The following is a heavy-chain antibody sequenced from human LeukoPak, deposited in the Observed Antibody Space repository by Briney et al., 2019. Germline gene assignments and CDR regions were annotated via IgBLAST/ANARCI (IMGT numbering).Heavy chain of an antibody. CDR2: ISSSGSTT. CDR3: ARRYSRSWDFDY. V-gene: IGHV3-11*01. J-gene: IGHJ4*02. D-gene: IGHD6-13*01. CDR1: GFTFSDYY. Sequence: GGSLRLSCAASGFTFSDYYMSWIRQAPGKGLEWVSYISSSGSTTYYADSVQGRFNISRDNATNSLYLKMNSLSAEDTAVYYCARRYSRSWDFDYWGQGTLVTVSS.